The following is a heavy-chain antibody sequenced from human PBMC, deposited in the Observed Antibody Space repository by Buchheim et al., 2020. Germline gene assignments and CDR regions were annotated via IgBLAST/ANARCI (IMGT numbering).Heavy chain of an antibody. D-gene: IGHD5-18*01. J-gene: IGHJ2*01. V-gene: IGHV4-61*08. CDR1: GASVNSPGIH. Sequence: QVQLEESGPGLVKPSETLSLTCSVSGASVNSPGIHWSWIRQPPGKGPEYIGNIFYSGSTNYNPSLKSRLTISLDTSRNKFSLNLTSVTTADTAVYYCARDPVTARSFDRWGRGTL. CDR3: ARDPVTARSFDR. CDR2: IFYSGST.